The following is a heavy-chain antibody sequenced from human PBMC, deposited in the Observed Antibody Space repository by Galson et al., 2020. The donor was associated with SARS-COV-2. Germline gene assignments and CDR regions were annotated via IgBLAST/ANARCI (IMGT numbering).Heavy chain of an antibody. Sequence: GGSLRLSCAASGFTFSSYAMHWVRQAPGKGLEWVAVISYDGSNKYYADSVKGRFTISRDNSKNTLYLQMNSLRAEDTAVHYCARANGGSYYYGMDVWGQGTTVTVSS. D-gene: IGHD1-26*01. CDR2: ISYDGSNK. CDR1: GFTFSSYA. CDR3: ARANGGSYYYGMDV. J-gene: IGHJ6*02. V-gene: IGHV3-30*04.